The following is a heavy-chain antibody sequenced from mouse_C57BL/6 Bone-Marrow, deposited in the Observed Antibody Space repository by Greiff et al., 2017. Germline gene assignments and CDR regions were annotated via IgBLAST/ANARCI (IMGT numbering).Heavy chain of an antibody. J-gene: IGHJ2*01. D-gene: IGHD1-1*01. CDR2: IYPGGGYT. CDR1: GYTFTNYW. CDR3: ARGYNGSSPFLDY. Sequence: QVQLQQSGAELVRPGTSVKMSCKASGYTFTNYWIGWAKQRPGHGLEWIGDIYPGGGYTNYNEKLQGKATLTADNSSNTAYMQLSSLTSEDSAIYYCARGYNGSSPFLDYWGQGTTLTVSS. V-gene: IGHV1-63*01.